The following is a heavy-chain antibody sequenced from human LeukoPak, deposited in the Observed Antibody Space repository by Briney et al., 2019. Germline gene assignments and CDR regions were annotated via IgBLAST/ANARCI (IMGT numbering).Heavy chain of an antibody. Sequence: ASVKVSCKASGYTFTGYYMHWVRQAPGQGLEWMGWINPNSGGTNYAQKFQGRVTVTRDTSISTAYMELSRLRSDDTAVYYCAREPPYCSGGSCYLNWFDPWGQGTLVTVSS. CDR2: INPNSGGT. J-gene: IGHJ5*02. D-gene: IGHD2-15*01. CDR1: GYTFTGYY. V-gene: IGHV1-2*02. CDR3: AREPPYCSGGSCYLNWFDP.